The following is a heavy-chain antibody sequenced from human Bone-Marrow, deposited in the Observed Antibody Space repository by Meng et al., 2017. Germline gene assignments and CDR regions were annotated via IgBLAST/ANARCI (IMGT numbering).Heavy chain of an antibody. D-gene: IGHD6-13*01. CDR2: IKRNSDGGTI. CDR3: ATGAAAADH. V-gene: IGHV3-15*01. Sequence: EGQLVESGGGLVKQGGAPRLSCGASCLGFTDAWMSWVCQAQGKGLEWVGRIKRNSDGGTIDYAAPVKGRFTISRDDSKNTLYLQMDSLITEDTAVYFCATGAAAADHWGQGTLVTVSS. J-gene: IGHJ4*02. CDR1: CLGFTDAW.